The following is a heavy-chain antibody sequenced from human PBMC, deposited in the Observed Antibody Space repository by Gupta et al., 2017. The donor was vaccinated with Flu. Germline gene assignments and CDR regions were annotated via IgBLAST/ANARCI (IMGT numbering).Heavy chain of an antibody. CDR2: ISTSGGAT. Sequence: EVQLLESGGGLVQPGGSLRLSCAASGFTFSTYAMSWVRQAPGKGLEWVSGISTSGGATEYADSVKGRFTVSRDNSKNTLYLQIISLRAEDTATYYCAKGDFYTSTWDRSPPLDYWGQGTLVTVSS. CDR3: AKGDFYTSTWDRSPPLDY. CDR1: GFTFSTYA. V-gene: IGHV3-23*01. D-gene: IGHD6-13*01. J-gene: IGHJ4*02.